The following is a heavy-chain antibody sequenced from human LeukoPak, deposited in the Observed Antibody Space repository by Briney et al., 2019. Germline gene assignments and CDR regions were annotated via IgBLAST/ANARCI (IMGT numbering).Heavy chain of an antibody. V-gene: IGHV3-7*01. D-gene: IGHD6-6*01. J-gene: IGHJ4*02. CDR3: ARRHASSSRDY. CDR2: IKQDGSDK. Sequence: GGSLRLSCAASGFTFSNYWMSWVRQAPGKGLEWVANIKQDGSDKYYVDSVKGRFTISRDNAKNSLYLRMNSLRAEDTAVYYCARRHASSSRDYWGQGTLVTVSS. CDR1: GFTFSNYW.